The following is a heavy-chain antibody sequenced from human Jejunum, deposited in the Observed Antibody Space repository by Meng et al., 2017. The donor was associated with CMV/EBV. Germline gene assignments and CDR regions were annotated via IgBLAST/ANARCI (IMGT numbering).Heavy chain of an antibody. CDR3: DASDY. J-gene: IGHJ4*02. D-gene: IGHD6-6*01. V-gene: IGHV3-23*01. CDR1: GFTFSNYG. CDR2: ITGSGSRT. Sequence: SLKISCAASGFTFSNYGMVWVRQAPGKGLEWVATITGSGSRTHYADSVKGRFTISRDNSKNTLYLQINSLRVEDTAIYYCDASDYWGQGTQVTVSS.